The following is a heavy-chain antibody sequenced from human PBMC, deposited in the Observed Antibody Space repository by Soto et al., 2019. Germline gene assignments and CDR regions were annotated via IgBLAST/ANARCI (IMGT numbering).Heavy chain of an antibody. Sequence: EVQLVESGGGSVQPGGSLRLSCAASGFTFSSYEMNWVRQAPGKGLEWVSYIGSSGGTIYYADSVKGRFTISRGNAKNSLYLQMNSLRAEDTALYYCARVYIAAGGMDVWGQGTTVTVSS. J-gene: IGHJ6*02. D-gene: IGHD6-13*01. CDR2: IGSSGGTI. CDR3: ARVYIAAGGMDV. CDR1: GFTFSSYE. V-gene: IGHV3-48*03.